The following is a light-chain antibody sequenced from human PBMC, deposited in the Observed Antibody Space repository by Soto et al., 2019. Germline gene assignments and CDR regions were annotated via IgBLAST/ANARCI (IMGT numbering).Light chain of an antibody. V-gene: IGKV3-20*01. CDR3: QQFGSSPPRLT. CDR2: AAP. Sequence: EIVLTQSPGTLSLSPGERATLSCRASQSLSSTFLAWYQQKPGQAPRLLIYAAPSRAAGIPDRFSGSGSGTDFTLTISRLEPEDFAVYYCQQFGSSPPRLTFGGGTKVDIK. CDR1: QSLSSTF. J-gene: IGKJ4*01.